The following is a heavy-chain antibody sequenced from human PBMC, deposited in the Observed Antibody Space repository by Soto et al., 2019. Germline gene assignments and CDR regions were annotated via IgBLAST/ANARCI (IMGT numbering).Heavy chain of an antibody. Sequence: GGSLRLSCAASGFIFSTYAMHWFRQAPGKGLEWVAIISYDGSNKLYADSIKGRFTISIDNAKNSLYLQMNSLRAEDTTVYYCARTRGSGTYYYYYGMDVWGQGTTVTVSS. J-gene: IGHJ6*02. D-gene: IGHD3-10*01. CDR3: ARTRGSGTYYYYYGMDV. CDR1: GFIFSTYA. V-gene: IGHV3-30-3*01. CDR2: ISYDGSNK.